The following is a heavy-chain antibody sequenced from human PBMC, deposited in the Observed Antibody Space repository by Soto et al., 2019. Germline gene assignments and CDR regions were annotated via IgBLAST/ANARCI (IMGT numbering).Heavy chain of an antibody. D-gene: IGHD3-9*01. Sequence: PSETLSLTCTVSGGSISSGDYYWSWIRQPPGKGLEWIGYIYYSGSTYYNPSLKSRVTISVDTSKNQFSPKLSSVTAADTAVYYCARGRDYDILTGYGSSLGMDVWGQGTTVTVSS. J-gene: IGHJ6*02. V-gene: IGHV4-30-4*01. CDR1: GGSISSGDYY. CDR2: IYYSGST. CDR3: ARGRDYDILTGYGSSLGMDV.